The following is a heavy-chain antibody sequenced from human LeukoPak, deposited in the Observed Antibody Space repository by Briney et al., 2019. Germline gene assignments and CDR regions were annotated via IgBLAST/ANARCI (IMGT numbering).Heavy chain of an antibody. J-gene: IGHJ4*02. D-gene: IGHD6-13*01. CDR1: EFPFSSHW. Sequence: GGSLRLSSAASEFPFSSHWMYWVRQAPGKGLVWVARLSGDGSTTRHADSVKGRFTISRDNAKSTLYLQMDSLRVEDTALYYCARGIASSRSVAIDLWGRGTLVVVSS. V-gene: IGHV3-74*01. CDR2: LSGDGSTT. CDR3: ARGIASSRSVAIDL.